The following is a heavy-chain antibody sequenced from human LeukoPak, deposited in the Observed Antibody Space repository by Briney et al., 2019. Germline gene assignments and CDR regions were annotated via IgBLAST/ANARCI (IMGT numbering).Heavy chain of an antibody. J-gene: IGHJ4*02. Sequence: PGGSLRLSCAASGFMFSDYFMSWIRQAPGKELEWISYISSNSKYTKYADSVKGRFTISRDNAKKSLYLQMNSLRAEDTAVYYCARDNDNKYYFDYWGQGTLVTVSS. D-gene: IGHD3-22*01. CDR1: GFMFSDYF. V-gene: IGHV3-11*05. CDR2: ISSNSKYT. CDR3: ARDNDNKYYFDY.